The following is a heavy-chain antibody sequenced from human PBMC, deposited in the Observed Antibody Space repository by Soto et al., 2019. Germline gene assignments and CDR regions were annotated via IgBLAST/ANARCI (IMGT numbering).Heavy chain of an antibody. CDR1: GGSVSSGSYY. D-gene: IGHD2-15*01. CDR2: IYYSGST. V-gene: IGHV4-61*01. CDR3: AKTSGNFHFDY. Sequence: QVQLQESGPGLVKPSETLSLTCTVSGGSVSSGSYYWSWIRQPPGKGLEWIGYIYYSGSTNYNPSLKSRVTISVDTSKNQFSLKLSSVTAADTAVYYCAKTSGNFHFDYWGQGTLVTVSS. J-gene: IGHJ4*02.